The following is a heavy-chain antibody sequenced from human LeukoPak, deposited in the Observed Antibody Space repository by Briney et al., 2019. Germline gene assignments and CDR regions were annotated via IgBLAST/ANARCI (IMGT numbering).Heavy chain of an antibody. V-gene: IGHV3-7*03. Sequence: PGGSLRLSCAASGFIFSSYWMTWVRQAPGKAPEWVANIRHDGREKYYVGSVKGRFTISRDNAENSLYLQMNSLRVEDTAVYYCAARSSGNPYFWGQGTLVTVSS. D-gene: IGHD1-26*01. CDR3: AARSSGNPYF. J-gene: IGHJ4*02. CDR2: IRHDGREK. CDR1: GFIFSSYW.